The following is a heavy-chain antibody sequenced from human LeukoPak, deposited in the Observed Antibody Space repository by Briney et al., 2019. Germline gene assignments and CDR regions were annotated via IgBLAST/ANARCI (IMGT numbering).Heavy chain of an antibody. J-gene: IGHJ5*02. CDR3: ARTGIAVAGKGGVNWFDP. Sequence: SETLSLTCAVYGGSFSGYYWSWIRQPPGKGLEWIGEINHSGSTNYNPSLKSRVTISVDTSKNQFSLKLSSVTAADTAVYYCARTGIAVAGKGGVNWFDPWGQGTLVTVSS. CDR1: GGSFSGYY. CDR2: INHSGST. V-gene: IGHV4-34*01. D-gene: IGHD6-13*01.